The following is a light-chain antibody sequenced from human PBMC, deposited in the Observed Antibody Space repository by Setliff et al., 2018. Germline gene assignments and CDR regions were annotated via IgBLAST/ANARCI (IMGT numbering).Light chain of an antibody. CDR2: RDS. Sequence: QSALAQPPSASGTPGQRVTISCSGSSSNIGTKTVNWYQQLPGVAPKLLIHRDSQRPSGVPDRFSGSKSGTSASLSISGLLSEDEADYYCMSYTTIRTYVFGTGTKVTVL. J-gene: IGLJ1*01. V-gene: IGLV1-44*01. CDR1: SSNIGTKT. CDR3: MSYTTIRTYV.